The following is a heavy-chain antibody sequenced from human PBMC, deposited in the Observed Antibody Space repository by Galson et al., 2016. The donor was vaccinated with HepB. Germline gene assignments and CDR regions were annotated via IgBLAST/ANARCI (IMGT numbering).Heavy chain of an antibody. J-gene: IGHJ4*02. CDR3: ATERGSYPDGYFDY. D-gene: IGHD1-1*01. CDR2: VSGSSGTT. Sequence: SLRLSCAASGFTFSFYAMSWVRQAPGKGLEWVSAVSGSSGTTYYADSVKGRFTISRDDSKNTLYLHMSSLRAEDTARYYCATERGSYPDGYFDYWGQGTLVTVSS. V-gene: IGHV3-23*01. CDR1: GFTFSFYA.